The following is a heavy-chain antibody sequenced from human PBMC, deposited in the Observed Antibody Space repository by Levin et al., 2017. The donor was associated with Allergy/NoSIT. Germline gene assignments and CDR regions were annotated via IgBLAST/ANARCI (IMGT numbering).Heavy chain of an antibody. Sequence: GGSLRLSCTASGFTFGDYAMSWVRQAPGKGLEWVGFIRSKAYGGTTEYAASVKGRFTISRDDSKSIAYLQMNSLKTEDTAVYYCTREELTQIDYWGQGTLVTVSS. CDR3: TREELTQIDY. D-gene: IGHD1-26*01. V-gene: IGHV3-49*04. CDR2: IRSKAYGGTT. CDR1: GFTFGDYA. J-gene: IGHJ4*02.